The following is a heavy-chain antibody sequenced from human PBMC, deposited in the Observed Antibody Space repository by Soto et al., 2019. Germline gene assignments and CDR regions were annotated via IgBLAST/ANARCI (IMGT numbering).Heavy chain of an antibody. D-gene: IGHD3-3*01. V-gene: IGHV1-18*01. CDR3: ARGGRVDTIFGVADYFDS. Sequence: EASVKVSCKASGYTFTSYGISWVRQAPGQGLEWMGWISAYNGNTNYAQKLQGRVTMTTDTSTSTAYMELRSLRSDDTAVYYCARGGRVDTIFGVADYFDSWGQGALVTVSS. CDR1: GYTFTSYG. J-gene: IGHJ4*02. CDR2: ISAYNGNT.